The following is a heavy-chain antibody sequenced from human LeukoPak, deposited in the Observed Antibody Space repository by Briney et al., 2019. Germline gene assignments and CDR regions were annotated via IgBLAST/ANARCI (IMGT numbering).Heavy chain of an antibody. CDR1: GGSISSSSYY. CDR3: ARAVAGKTHYFDY. D-gene: IGHD6-19*01. J-gene: IGHJ4*02. CDR2: IYYSGST. Sequence: PSETLSLTCTVSGGSISSSSYYWGWIRQPPGKGLEWIGSIYYSGSTYYNPSLKSRVTISVDTSKNQFSLKLSSVTATDTAVYYCARAVAGKTHYFDYWGQGTLVTVSS. V-gene: IGHV4-39*07.